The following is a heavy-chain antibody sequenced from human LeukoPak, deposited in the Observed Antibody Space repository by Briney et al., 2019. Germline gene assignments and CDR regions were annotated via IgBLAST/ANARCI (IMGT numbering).Heavy chain of an antibody. V-gene: IGHV3-23*01. Sequence: GGSLRLSCAASGFTFSSYAMSWVHQAPGKGLEWVSAISGSGGSTYYADSVKGRFTISRDKFMNTLYLQMNSLRAEDTAVYYCARGRGLPVRPPNEGFLDYWGRGTLVTVSS. J-gene: IGHJ4*02. CDR2: ISGSGGST. D-gene: IGHD6-6*01. CDR1: GFTFSSYA. CDR3: ARGRGLPVRPPNEGFLDY.